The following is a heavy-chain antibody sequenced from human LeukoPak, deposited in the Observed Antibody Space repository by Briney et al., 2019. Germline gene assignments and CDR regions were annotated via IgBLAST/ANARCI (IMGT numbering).Heavy chain of an antibody. D-gene: IGHD1-26*01. CDR1: GYTFSSND. CDR3: AREGNRSSDSSASYPLDY. J-gene: IGHJ4*02. Sequence: GASVKVSCKASGYTFSSNDINWVRQATEQGLEWMGCMNPHSGNTGYAQKFQGRVTITRNSSISTAYMELSSLRSEDTAVYYCAREGNRSSDSSASYPLDYWGREPWSPSPQ. CDR2: MNPHSGNT. V-gene: IGHV1-8*01.